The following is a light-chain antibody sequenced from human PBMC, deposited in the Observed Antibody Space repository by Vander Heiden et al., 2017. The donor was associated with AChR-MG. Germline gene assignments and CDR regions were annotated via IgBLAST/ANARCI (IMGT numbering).Light chain of an antibody. CDR2: GAS. CDR3: QQEKSWPRT. V-gene: IGKV3-15*01. Sequence: EIVLTQSPATLSVSPGERATLSCRASQSVSSNLAWYQQKPGQAPRLLIHGASTRATAIPDRFRGSGSGTEFTLTISSLTSEDCAVYYCQQEKSWPRTFGQGTKVEI. J-gene: IGKJ1*01. CDR1: QSVSSN.